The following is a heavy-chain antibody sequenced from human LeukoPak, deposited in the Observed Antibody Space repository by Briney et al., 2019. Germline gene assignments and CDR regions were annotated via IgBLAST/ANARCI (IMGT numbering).Heavy chain of an antibody. CDR3: ARVRGGYCSSTSCSHGMDY. J-gene: IGHJ4*02. Sequence: PGGSLRLSCAASGFTFSSYLMSWVRQAPGKGLEWVANIKQDGSEKDYVDSVKGRFTISRDNAKNSLYLQMNSLRAEDTAVYYCARVRGGYCSSTSCSHGMDYWGQRTLVTVSS. CDR2: IKQDGSEK. D-gene: IGHD2-2*01. CDR1: GFTFSSYL. V-gene: IGHV3-7*01.